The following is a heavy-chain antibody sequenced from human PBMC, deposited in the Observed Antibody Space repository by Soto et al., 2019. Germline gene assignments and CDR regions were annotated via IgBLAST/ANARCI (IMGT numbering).Heavy chain of an antibody. Sequence: VGSLRLSCAASGFTFSSYAMSWVRQAPGKGLEWVSAISGSGGSTYYADSVKGRFTISRDNSKNTLYLQMNSLRAEDTAVYYCAKDHMVRGAPASRYYYYGMDVWGQGTTVTVSS. V-gene: IGHV3-23*01. CDR2: ISGSGGST. D-gene: IGHD3-10*01. CDR3: AKDHMVRGAPASRYYYYGMDV. J-gene: IGHJ6*02. CDR1: GFTFSSYA.